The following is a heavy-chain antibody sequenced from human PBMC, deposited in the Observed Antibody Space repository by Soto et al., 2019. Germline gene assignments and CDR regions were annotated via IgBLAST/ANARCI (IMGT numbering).Heavy chain of an antibody. CDR2: IRTRSNGYTT. J-gene: IGHJ6*02. CDR3: TRRPAAGGLDV. V-gene: IGHV3-72*01. D-gene: IGHD6-25*01. CDR1: GFTFSDHY. Sequence: EVQLVESGGGLVQPGGSLRLSCVASGFTFSDHYMDWVRLAPGKGLEWVGRIRTRSNGYTTEYVASVRGRFTISRDDSTNSLYLRMNSLKTEDTAVYYCTRRPAAGGLDVWGQGTTVTVSS.